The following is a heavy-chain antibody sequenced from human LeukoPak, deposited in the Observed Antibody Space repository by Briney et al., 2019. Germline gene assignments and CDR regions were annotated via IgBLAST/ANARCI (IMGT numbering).Heavy chain of an antibody. CDR1: GGTFSSYT. J-gene: IGHJ4*02. V-gene: IGHV1-69*02. Sequence: TVKVSCKASGGTFSSYTISWVRQAPGQGLEWMGRIIPILGIANYAQKFQGRVTITADKSTSTAYMELSSLRSEDTAVYYCASFSDSSGYAYFDYWGQGTLVTVSS. D-gene: IGHD3-22*01. CDR3: ASFSDSSGYAYFDY. CDR2: IIPILGIA.